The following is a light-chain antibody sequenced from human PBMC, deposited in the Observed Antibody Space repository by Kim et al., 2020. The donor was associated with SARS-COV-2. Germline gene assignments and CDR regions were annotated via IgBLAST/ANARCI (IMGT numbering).Light chain of an antibody. J-gene: IGKJ1*01. CDR1: KGFGSD. Sequence: VSQGKGPPLPCRASKGFGSDLDWYPQKPGHAPTRLIYRAYTRDTGVPARVSGRGCGTEFTLTISSLQSEDFADYYCEQNYVGHSTFGQRTQVDI. CDR3: EQNYVGHST. CDR2: RAY. V-gene: IGKV3-15*01.